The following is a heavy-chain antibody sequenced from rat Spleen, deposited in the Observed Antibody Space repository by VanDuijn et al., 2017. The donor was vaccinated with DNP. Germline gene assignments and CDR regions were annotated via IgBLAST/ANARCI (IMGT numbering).Heavy chain of an antibody. CDR3: ATHDWTS. Sequence: EVQLVESGGGLVQPGRSLKLSCEASGFTFNNHWMTWIRQVPGKGLEWVASITPSGGATYYPDSVKGRFTISRDNTKNTLYLQMDSLRSEDTATYYCATHDWTSWGQGVMVTVSS. V-gene: IGHV5-31*01. D-gene: IGHD1-12*01. J-gene: IGHJ2*01. CDR2: ITPSGGAT. CDR1: GFTFNNHW.